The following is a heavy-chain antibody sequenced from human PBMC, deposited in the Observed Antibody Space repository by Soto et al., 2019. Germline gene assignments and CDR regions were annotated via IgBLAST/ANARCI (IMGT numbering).Heavy chain of an antibody. V-gene: IGHV3-23*01. D-gene: IGHD4-17*01. CDR1: GFTFSSYA. J-gene: IGHJ2*01. CDR3: AKDVDYGNSLPFRYFDL. Sequence: PGGSLRLSCAASGFTFSSYAMSWVRQAPGKGLEWVSAISGSGTRTYYADSVKGRFTISRDNSKNTLYLQMNSLRADDTAVYYCAKDVDYGNSLPFRYFDLWGRGTLVTVSS. CDR2: ISGSGTRT.